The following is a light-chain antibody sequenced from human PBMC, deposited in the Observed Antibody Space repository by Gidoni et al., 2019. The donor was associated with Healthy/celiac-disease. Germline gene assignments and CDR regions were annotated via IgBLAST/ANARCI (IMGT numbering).Light chain of an antibody. CDR2: DAS. J-gene: IGKJ4*01. CDR1: QGISSA. V-gene: IGKV1-13*02. Sequence: AIQLTQSPSSLSASGGDRVTITCRASQGISSALAWYQQKPGKAPNLLIYDASSLESGVPSRFSGSGSGTDFTLTISSLQPEDFATYYCQQFNSYPSFXGXTKLXIK. CDR3: QQFNSYPS.